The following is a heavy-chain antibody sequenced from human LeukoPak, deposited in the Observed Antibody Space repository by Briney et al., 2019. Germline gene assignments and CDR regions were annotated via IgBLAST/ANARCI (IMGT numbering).Heavy chain of an antibody. CDR1: GGTFSSYA. CDR3: ARGGDSSGYYNSVDYYYFMDV. V-gene: IGHV1-69*01. D-gene: IGHD3-22*01. J-gene: IGHJ6*03. CDR2: IIPIFGTA. Sequence: SVKVSCKASGGTFSSYAISWVRQASGQGLEWKGGIIPIFGTANYAQKFQGRVTITADESTSTAYMELSSLRSEDTAVYYCARGGDSSGYYNSVDYYYFMDVWGKGTTVTISS.